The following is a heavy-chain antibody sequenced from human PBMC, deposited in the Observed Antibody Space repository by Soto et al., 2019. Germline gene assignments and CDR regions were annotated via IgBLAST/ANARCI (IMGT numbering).Heavy chain of an antibody. CDR1: GDSMTGYN. CDR3: TRARYGDHFDS. Sequence: SETLSLTCTVSGDSMTGYNWGWFRQSPEKGLEWIGYIDYSGSANYNPSLRSRVTIAIDTSNNQFSLNLASVTAADTAVYYCTRARYGDHFDSWGQGTLVTSPQ. J-gene: IGHJ4*02. D-gene: IGHD4-17*01. CDR2: IDYSGSA. V-gene: IGHV4-59*01.